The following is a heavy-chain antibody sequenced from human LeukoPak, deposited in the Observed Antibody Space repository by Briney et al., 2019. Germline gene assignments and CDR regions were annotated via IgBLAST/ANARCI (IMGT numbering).Heavy chain of an antibody. Sequence: GGSLRLSCAASGFTFSSYNMIWVRQAPGKGLEWVSSISSSATYIYYTDSLKGRFTISRDNAKNSLYLQMNSLRAEDTAVYYCARANLASSFDPWGQGTLVTVSS. CDR2: ISSSATYI. CDR3: ARANLASSFDP. V-gene: IGHV3-21*06. D-gene: IGHD2-15*01. J-gene: IGHJ5*02. CDR1: GFTFSSYN.